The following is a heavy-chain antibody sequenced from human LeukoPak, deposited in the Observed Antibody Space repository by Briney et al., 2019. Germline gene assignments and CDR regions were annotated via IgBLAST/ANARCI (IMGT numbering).Heavy chain of an antibody. J-gene: IGHJ3*02. CDR2: IKQDGSEK. CDR3: ARAIDSSGYYGAFDI. D-gene: IGHD3-22*01. Sequence: PGGSLRLSCAASGFTFSSYWMSWVRQAPGKGLEWVANIKQDGSEKYYVDSVKGRFTISRDNAKNSLYLQMNSLRAEDTAVYYCARAIDSSGYYGAFDIWGQGTMVTVSS. CDR1: GFTFSSYW. V-gene: IGHV3-7*01.